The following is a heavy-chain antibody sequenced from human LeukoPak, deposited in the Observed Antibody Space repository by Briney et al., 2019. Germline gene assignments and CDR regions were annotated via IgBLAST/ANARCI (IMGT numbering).Heavy chain of an antibody. CDR3: ARPYCSSTSCYNY. CDR2: ISSSSSYI. CDR1: GFTFSSYS. D-gene: IGHD2-2*02. Sequence: KPGGSLRLSCAASGFTFSSYSMNWVRQAPGKGLEWVSSISSSSSYIYYADSVKARFTISRDNAKNSLYLQMNSLRAEDTAVYYCARPYCSSTSCYNYWGQGTLVTVSS. J-gene: IGHJ4*02. V-gene: IGHV3-21*01.